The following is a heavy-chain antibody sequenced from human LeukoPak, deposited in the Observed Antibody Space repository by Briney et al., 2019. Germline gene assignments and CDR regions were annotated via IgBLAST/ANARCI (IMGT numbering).Heavy chain of an antibody. J-gene: IGHJ4*02. V-gene: IGHV3-66*01. CDR1: GFTFDDYG. D-gene: IGHD3-10*01. Sequence: PGGSLRLSCAASGFTFDDYGMSWVRQAPGKGLEWVSVIYSGGSTYYADSVKGRFTISRDNSKNTLYLQMNSLRAEDTAVYYCASSRGTMVRGTYYFDYWGQGTLVTVSS. CDR2: IYSGGST. CDR3: ASSRGTMVRGTYYFDY.